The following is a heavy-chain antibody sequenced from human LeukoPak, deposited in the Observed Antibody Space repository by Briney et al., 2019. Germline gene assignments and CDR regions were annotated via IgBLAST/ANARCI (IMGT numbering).Heavy chain of an antibody. D-gene: IGHD6-13*01. CDR3: AHIQSAAAGTLDYYYYYGMDV. V-gene: IGHV3-30*04. CDR1: GFTFSSYG. J-gene: IGHJ6*04. Sequence: GRSLRLSCAASGFTFSSYGMHWVRQAPGKGRGWVAVILYDGSNKYYADSVKGRFTISRDNSKNKLYLQMNSQRAEDTAVYYCAHIQSAAAGTLDYYYYYGMDVWGKGTRVTVSS. CDR2: ILYDGSNK.